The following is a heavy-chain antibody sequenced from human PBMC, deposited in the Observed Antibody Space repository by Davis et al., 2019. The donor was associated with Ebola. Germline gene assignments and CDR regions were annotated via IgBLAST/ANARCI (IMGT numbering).Heavy chain of an antibody. CDR2: ISSSGGST. V-gene: IGHV3-23*01. CDR3: ARVRWTSGYYFDY. CDR1: EFTFSSYT. D-gene: IGHD3-22*01. Sequence: GESLKISCAASEFTFSSYTMGWVRQAPGKGLEWVSGISSSGGSTYYADSVKGRFTISRDNSTNTLYLQMNSLRAEDTAVYYCARVRWTSGYYFDYWGQGTLVTVSS. J-gene: IGHJ4*02.